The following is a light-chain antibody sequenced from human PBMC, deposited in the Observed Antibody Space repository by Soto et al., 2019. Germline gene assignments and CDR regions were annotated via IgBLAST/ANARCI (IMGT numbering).Light chain of an antibody. CDR1: QSVSSNY. J-gene: IGKJ5*01. CDR2: GSS. V-gene: IGKV3-20*01. Sequence: EIVLTQSPGALSLSPGERATLSCRASQSVSSNYLAWYQQKRGQAPRLLLYGSSSRATGIPDRFSGSGSGTYFTLTISSLEPEDFAVYYCQQYGSSSITFGQGTRLEI. CDR3: QQYGSSSIT.